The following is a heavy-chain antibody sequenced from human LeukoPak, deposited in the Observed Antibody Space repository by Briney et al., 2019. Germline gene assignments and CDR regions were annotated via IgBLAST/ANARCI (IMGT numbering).Heavy chain of an antibody. J-gene: IGHJ6*03. V-gene: IGHV4-34*01. D-gene: IGHD1-26*01. Sequence: SETLSLTCAVYGGSFSGYYWSWIRQPPGKGLEWIGEINHGGSTNYNPSLRSRVTISVDTSKNQFSLKLSSVTAADTAVYYCARGQAATASYYYYMDVWGKGTTVTVSS. CDR3: ARGQAATASYYYYMDV. CDR2: INHGGST. CDR1: GGSFSGYY.